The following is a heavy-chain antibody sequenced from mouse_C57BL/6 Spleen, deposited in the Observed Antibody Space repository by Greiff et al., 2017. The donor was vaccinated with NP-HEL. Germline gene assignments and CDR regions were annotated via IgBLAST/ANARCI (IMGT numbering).Heavy chain of an antibody. J-gene: IGHJ1*03. Sequence: LMESGPELVKPGASVKISCKASGYTFTDYYINWVKQRPGQGLEWIGWIYPGSGNTKYNEKFKGKATLTVDTSSSTAYMQLSSLTSEDSAVYFCARSPPYYYGSSWYFDVWGTGTTVTVSS. CDR2: IYPGSGNT. V-gene: IGHV1-84*01. CDR3: ARSPPYYYGSSWYFDV. D-gene: IGHD1-1*01. CDR1: GYTFTDYY.